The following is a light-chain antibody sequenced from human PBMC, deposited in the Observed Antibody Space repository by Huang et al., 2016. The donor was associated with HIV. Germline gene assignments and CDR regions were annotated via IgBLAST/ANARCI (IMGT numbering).Light chain of an antibody. CDR1: QAISNF. J-gene: IGKJ2*01. CDR3: QKYNSAPYT. CDR2: SAS. V-gene: IGKV1-27*01. Sequence: DIQMTQSPSSLATSVGDTVTIIGRPSQAISNFLAWYQQKPGKVPNLLIYSASTLPSGVPSRFSGSGSGTHFTLTIRSLQPEDVATYYCQKYNSAPYTFGQGTKLDIK.